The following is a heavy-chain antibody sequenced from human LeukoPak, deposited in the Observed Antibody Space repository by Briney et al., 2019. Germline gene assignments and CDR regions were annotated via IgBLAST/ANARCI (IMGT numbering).Heavy chain of an antibody. V-gene: IGHV1-18*01. J-gene: IGHJ4*02. CDR2: ISAYNGNT. CDR1: GYTFTSYG. D-gene: IGHD3-10*01. CDR3: ARRGGGSGSYPTPFDY. Sequence: GASVKVSCKASGYTFTSYGISWVRQAPGQGLEWMGWISAYNGNTNYPQKLQGRVTMTTDTSTSTAYMELRSLRSDDTAVYYCARRGGGSGSYPTPFDYWGQGTLVTVSS.